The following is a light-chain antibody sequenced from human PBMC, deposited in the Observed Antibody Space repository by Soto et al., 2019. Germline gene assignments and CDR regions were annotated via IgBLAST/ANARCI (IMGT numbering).Light chain of an antibody. J-gene: IGKJ2*01. CDR1: QRLSTY. CDR2: DTS. Sequence: DIVLTQSPATLSLSPGERATLSCRASQRLSTYLAWYQQKPGQAPRLLIYDTSKRATGVPTRFSGSGSETDFTITISSLETEVVALYFCQQRSTWHPGYTFGQGTKLEIK. V-gene: IGKV3-11*01. CDR3: QQRSTWHPGYT.